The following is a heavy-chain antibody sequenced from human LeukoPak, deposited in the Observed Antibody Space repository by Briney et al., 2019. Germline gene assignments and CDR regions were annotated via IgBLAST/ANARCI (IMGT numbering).Heavy chain of an antibody. V-gene: IGHV3-7*01. D-gene: IGHD7-27*01. CDR3: VRRGSVWGDH. CDR1: GFIFSNYW. Sequence: GGSLRLSCAGSGFIFSNYWLSWVRQAPGKGLEWVANINQDGSQVYYVDSVKGRFTISRDNAKNSLCLQMNSLRAEDTAVYYCVRRGSVWGDHWGQGTLVNVSS. J-gene: IGHJ4*02. CDR2: INQDGSQV.